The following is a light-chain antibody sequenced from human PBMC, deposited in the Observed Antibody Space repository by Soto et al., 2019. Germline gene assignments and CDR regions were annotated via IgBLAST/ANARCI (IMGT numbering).Light chain of an antibody. Sequence: QSVLTQPASVSGSPGQSITISCTGTNSDVGSYNLVSWYQHLPGKAPKLIIYEGSRWPSGISSRFSGSKSGTTASLTISGLQAEDEADYYCFSSTGSRTFVFGTGTQVTVL. CDR3: FSSTGSRTFV. J-gene: IGLJ1*01. CDR1: NSDVGSYNL. V-gene: IGLV2-23*01. CDR2: EGS.